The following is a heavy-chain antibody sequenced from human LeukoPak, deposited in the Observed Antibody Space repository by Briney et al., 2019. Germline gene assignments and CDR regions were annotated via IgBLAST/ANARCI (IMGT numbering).Heavy chain of an antibody. CDR2: ISAYNGNT. CDR3: ARDQAATNTQVRFCLD. J-gene: IGHJ4*02. V-gene: IGHV1-18*01. Sequence: PGASVKVSCKASGYTFTSYGISWVRQAPGQGLEWMGGISAYNGNTNFAQKLQGRVTITTDTFTSTAYMDLRSLRSDDTAVYYCARDQAATNTQVRFCLDWGQGTLVTVSS. D-gene: IGHD3-9*01. CDR1: GYTFTSYG.